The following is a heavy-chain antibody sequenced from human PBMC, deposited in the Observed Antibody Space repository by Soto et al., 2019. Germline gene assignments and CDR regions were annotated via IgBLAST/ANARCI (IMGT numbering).Heavy chain of an antibody. CDR3: ARACISIFGVVNGPFDY. D-gene: IGHD3-3*01. CDR1: GGSLSGVY. Sequence: SETLSLTCGVHGGSLSGVYWNWIRQPPGKGLEWIGDINHDGYTNYDPSLKSRVTISVDTSKNQFSLKLNSVTAADTAVYYCARACISIFGVVNGPFDYWGQGALVTVSS. J-gene: IGHJ4*02. V-gene: IGHV4-34*01. CDR2: INHDGYT.